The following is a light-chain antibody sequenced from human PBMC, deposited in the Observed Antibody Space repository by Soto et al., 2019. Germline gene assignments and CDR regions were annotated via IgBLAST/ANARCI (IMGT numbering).Light chain of an antibody. Sequence: SYELTQPPSVSVAPGQTARITCGENNIGSKSVHWYQQKPGQAPVVVVYDDTDRPSGIPERFSGSNSGNTATLAISRVEARDEAAYWCQVWDSSSDQTVVFGGGTKLTVL. CDR3: QVWDSSSDQTVV. V-gene: IGLV3-21*02. CDR1: NIGSKS. J-gene: IGLJ2*01. CDR2: DDT.